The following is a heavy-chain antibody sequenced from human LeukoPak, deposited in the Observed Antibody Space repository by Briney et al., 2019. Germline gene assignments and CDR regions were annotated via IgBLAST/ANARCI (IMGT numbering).Heavy chain of an antibody. V-gene: IGHV1-2*02. Sequence: ASVKVSCKAFGYTFIGYYMHWVRPAPGQGLQWMGWMNPNSGVTNYAQKFQGRVTMTRDTSISTAYMELSGLRYDDTAVYYCARDFMVRGVTTPEYWGQGTLVTVSS. CDR1: GYTFIGYY. CDR3: ARDFMVRGVTTPEY. J-gene: IGHJ4*02. CDR2: MNPNSGVT. D-gene: IGHD3-10*01.